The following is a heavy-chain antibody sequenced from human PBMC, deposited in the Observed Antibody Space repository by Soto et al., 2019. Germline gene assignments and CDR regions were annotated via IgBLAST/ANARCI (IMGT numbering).Heavy chain of an antibody. CDR2: IYVTGAV. CDR3: ARLRIATNNYKWFDP. V-gene: IGHV4-31*03. Sequence: SETLSLTCSVSGAALNSGNYYWSWIRQVPGKGLEWIGHIYVTGAVDYNPSLRDRITISQDTSERQFSLNLRLVTAADTAVYYRARLRIATNNYKWFDPWGQGTLVTVSS. CDR1: GAALNSGNYY. J-gene: IGHJ5*02. D-gene: IGHD2-21*01.